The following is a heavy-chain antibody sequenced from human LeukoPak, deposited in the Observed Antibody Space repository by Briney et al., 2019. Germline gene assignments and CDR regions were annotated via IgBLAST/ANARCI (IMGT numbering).Heavy chain of an antibody. J-gene: IGHJ4*02. Sequence: SETLSLTCTVSGGSISTYYWSWIRQPPGKGLEWIGYIYYSGSTNYNPSLKSRVTISVDTSKNQFSLKLSSVTAADAAVYYCARGFGREYNFAKYWGQGTLVTVSS. CDR1: GGSISTYY. D-gene: IGHD3-10*01. V-gene: IGHV4-59*01. CDR2: IYYSGST. CDR3: ARGFGREYNFAKY.